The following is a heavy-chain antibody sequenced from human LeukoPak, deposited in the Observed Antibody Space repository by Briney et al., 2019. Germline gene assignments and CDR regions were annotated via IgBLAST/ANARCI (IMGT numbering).Heavy chain of an antibody. Sequence: PSETLSLTCTVSGDSMSSYYWSWIRQPPGKGLEWIGYIYYSGHTNYNPSLKSRVTISVDTSKNQFSLKLSSVTAADTAVYYCARSYGSGSYYYFDYWGQGTLVIVSS. J-gene: IGHJ4*02. CDR3: ARSYGSGSYYYFDY. CDR2: IYYSGHT. D-gene: IGHD3-10*01. V-gene: IGHV4-59*12. CDR1: GDSMSSYY.